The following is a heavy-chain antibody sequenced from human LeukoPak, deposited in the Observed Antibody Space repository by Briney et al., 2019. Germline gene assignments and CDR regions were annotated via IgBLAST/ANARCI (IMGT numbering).Heavy chain of an antibody. Sequence: GGSLRLSCAASGFTFSNAWMSWVRQAPGKGLEWVSAISGSGGSTYYADSVKGRFTISRDNSKNTLYLQMNSLRAEDTAVYYCAKAGGWYYDSSGYYCDYWGQGTLVTVSS. D-gene: IGHD3-22*01. CDR1: GFTFSNAW. J-gene: IGHJ4*02. CDR2: ISGSGGST. V-gene: IGHV3-23*01. CDR3: AKAGGWYYDSSGYYCDY.